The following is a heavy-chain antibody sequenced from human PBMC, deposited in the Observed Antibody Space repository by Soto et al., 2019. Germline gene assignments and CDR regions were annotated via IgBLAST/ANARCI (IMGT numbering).Heavy chain of an antibody. CDR3: AKSYDFCSPYLFFGDQRDP. J-gene: IGHJ5*02. V-gene: IGHV3-30*16. CDR1: GFIFGSYA. D-gene: IGHD3-3*01. Sequence: GGSLRLSCAASGFIFGSYAMNWVRQVPGKGPEWVAVLSTDGSTPYYADSVRGRFTISRDNSKNTLFLQMNSLRPEDTAIYFWAKSYDFCSPYLFFGDQRDPWGQGTMVTVSS. CDR2: LSTDGSTP.